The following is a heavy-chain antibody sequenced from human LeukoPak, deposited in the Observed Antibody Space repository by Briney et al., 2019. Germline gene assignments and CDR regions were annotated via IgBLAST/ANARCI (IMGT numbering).Heavy chain of an antibody. J-gene: IGHJ4*02. CDR1: GFTFTNAW. Sequence: PGGSLRLSCAASGFTFTNAWMSWVRQAPGKGLEWVGRIKIKTDGGTTEYAAPVKDRFTISRDDSEYTLYLQMNSLKTEDTAMYYCTTEKKLTHTPFFDYWGQGILVTVSS. CDR2: IKIKTDGGTT. V-gene: IGHV3-15*01. CDR3: TTEKKLTHTPFFDY. D-gene: IGHD6-6*01.